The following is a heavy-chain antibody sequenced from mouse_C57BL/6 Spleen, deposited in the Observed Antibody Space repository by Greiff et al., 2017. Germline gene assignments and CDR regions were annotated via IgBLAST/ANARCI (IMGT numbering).Heavy chain of an antibody. CDR3: ARATKGNSAWFAY. CDR1: GYTFTTYP. Sequence: VQGVESGAELVKPGASVKMSCKASGYTFTTYPIEWMKQNHGKSLEWIGNFHPYNDDTKYNEKFKGKATLTVEKSSSTVYLELSRLTSDDSAVYYCARATKGNSAWFAYWGQGTLVTVFA. CDR2: FHPYNDDT. J-gene: IGHJ3*01. D-gene: IGHD1-3*01. V-gene: IGHV1-47*01.